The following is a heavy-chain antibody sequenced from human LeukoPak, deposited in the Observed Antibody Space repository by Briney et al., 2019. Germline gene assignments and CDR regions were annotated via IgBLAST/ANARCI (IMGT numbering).Heavy chain of an antibody. CDR1: GYPFTSYG. D-gene: IGHD1-26*01. V-gene: IGHV1-18*01. CDR2: ISAYNGNT. Sequence: ASVKVSCKASGYPFTSYGISWVRQAPGQGLEWMGWISAYNGNTNYAQKLQGRVTMTTDTSTSTAYMELRSLRSDDTAVYYCARDIVGATYDAFDIWGQGTMVTVSS. J-gene: IGHJ3*02. CDR3: ARDIVGATYDAFDI.